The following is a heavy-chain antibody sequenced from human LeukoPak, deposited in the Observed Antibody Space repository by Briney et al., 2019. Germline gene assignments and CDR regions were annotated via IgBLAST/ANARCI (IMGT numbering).Heavy chain of an antibody. Sequence: GGSLRLSCAASGFTFSSYSMNWVRQAPGKGLEWVSYISSSSSTIYYADSVKGRFTISRDKAKNSLYLQMNSLRAEDTAVYYCASQTVTAGYYYYYMDVWGKGTTVTVSS. J-gene: IGHJ6*03. V-gene: IGHV3-48*01. CDR1: GFTFSSYS. CDR2: ISSSSSTI. CDR3: ASQTVTAGYYYYYMDV. D-gene: IGHD4-11*01.